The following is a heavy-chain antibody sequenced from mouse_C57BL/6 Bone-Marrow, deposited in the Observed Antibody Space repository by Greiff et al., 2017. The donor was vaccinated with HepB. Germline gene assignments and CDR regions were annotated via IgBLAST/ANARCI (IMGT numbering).Heavy chain of an antibody. V-gene: IGHV5-17*01. CDR2: ISSGSSTI. D-gene: IGHD1-1*01. CDR3: ARLLRGEY. Sequence: DVKLVESGGGLVKPGGSLKLSCAASGFTFSDYGMHWVRQAPEKGLEWVAYISSGSSTIYYADTVKGRFTITRDNAKNTLFLQMTSLRSEDTAMYYCARLLRGEYWDQGATLTVFS. J-gene: IGHJ2*01. CDR1: GFTFSDYG.